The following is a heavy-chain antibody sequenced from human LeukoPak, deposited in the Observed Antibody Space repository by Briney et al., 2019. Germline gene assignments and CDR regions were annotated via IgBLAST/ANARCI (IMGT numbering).Heavy chain of an antibody. J-gene: IGHJ4*02. CDR3: ARQEAYSSSLVSDY. CDR2: ICPGDSDT. Sequence: GESLKISCKGSGYSFTSYWIGWVRQRPWKGLKWMGIICPGDSDTRYSPSFQGQVTISADKSISTAYLQWSSLKASDTAMYYCARQEAYSSSLVSDYWGQGTLVTVSS. V-gene: IGHV5-51*01. CDR1: GYSFTSYW. D-gene: IGHD6-6*01.